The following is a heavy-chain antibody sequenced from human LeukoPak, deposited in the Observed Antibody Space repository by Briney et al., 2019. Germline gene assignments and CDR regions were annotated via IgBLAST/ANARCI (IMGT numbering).Heavy chain of an antibody. J-gene: IGHJ1*01. CDR1: GFTFSSYA. V-gene: IGHV3-23*01. CDR2: ISGSGGST. D-gene: IGHD3-22*01. CDR3: AKEEGYYYDSGGYYVEYFQH. Sequence: GGSLRLSCAASGFTFSSYAMSWVRQAPGKGLEWVSAISGSGGSTYYADSVKGRFTFSRDNSKNTLYLQMNSLRAEDTAVYYCAKEEGYYYDSGGYYVEYFQHWGQGTLVTVSS.